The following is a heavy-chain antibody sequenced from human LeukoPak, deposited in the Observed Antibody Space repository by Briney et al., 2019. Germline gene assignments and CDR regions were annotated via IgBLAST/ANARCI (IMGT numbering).Heavy chain of an antibody. J-gene: IGHJ5*02. CDR2: IRPSGDNT. Sequence: PGGSLRLSCAASGFTVSSNYMNWVRQAPGRGLEWVSSIRPSGDNTYYGDSVKGRFTISRDNSKNTVYLQMNNMRVDDTAIYYCARVAGWHWFDPWGQGTLVTVSS. V-gene: IGHV3-53*01. D-gene: IGHD6-19*01. CDR1: GFTVSSNY. CDR3: ARVAGWHWFDP.